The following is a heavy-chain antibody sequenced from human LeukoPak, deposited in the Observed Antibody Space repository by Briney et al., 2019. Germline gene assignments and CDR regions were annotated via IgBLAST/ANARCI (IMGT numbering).Heavy chain of an antibody. J-gene: IGHJ4*02. CDR3: TTGGGGYCSGGSCYYLDY. CDR2: IKSKTDGGTT. V-gene: IGHV3-15*01. Sequence: GGSLRLSCAASGFTFSNAWMSWVRQAPGKGLEWVGRIKSKTDGGTTDYAAPVKGRFTISRDDSKNTLYLQMNSLKTEDTAVYYCTTGGGGYCSGGSCYYLDYWGQRTLVTVSS. CDR1: GFTFSNAW. D-gene: IGHD2-15*01.